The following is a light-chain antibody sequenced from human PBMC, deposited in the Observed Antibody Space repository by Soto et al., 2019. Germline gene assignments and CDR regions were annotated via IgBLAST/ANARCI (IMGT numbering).Light chain of an antibody. J-gene: IGKJ1*01. Sequence: EIVMTQSPATLSVSPGERATLSCRASQSISGNLAWYQQKPGQAPRLLIYGASTRATGIPARFSGSASGTEFTLTISILQSEDFAVYYCQQYNNWPRTFGQGTKVEIK. V-gene: IGKV3-15*01. CDR3: QQYNNWPRT. CDR2: GAS. CDR1: QSISGN.